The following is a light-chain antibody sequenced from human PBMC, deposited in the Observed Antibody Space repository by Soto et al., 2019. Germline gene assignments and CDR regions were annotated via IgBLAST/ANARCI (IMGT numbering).Light chain of an antibody. J-gene: IGKJ5*01. Sequence: EIVLTQSPGTLSFSPGERATLSCRASQSVSSSYLAWYQQKPGQPPRLLIYGASSRATRIPDRFSGSGSGTDFTLTISRLEPEDFAVYYCQQYGSLPITFGQGTRLEIK. V-gene: IGKV3-20*01. CDR3: QQYGSLPIT. CDR1: QSVSSSY. CDR2: GAS.